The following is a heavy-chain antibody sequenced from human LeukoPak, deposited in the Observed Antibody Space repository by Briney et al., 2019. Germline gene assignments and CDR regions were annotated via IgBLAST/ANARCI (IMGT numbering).Heavy chain of an antibody. CDR1: GFTFSSYW. J-gene: IGHJ3*02. D-gene: IGHD2-2*01. Sequence: GGSLRLSCAASGFTFSSYWMSWVRQAPGKGLVWVSRINGDGSSTTYADAVKGRFTISRDNAKNTLYLQMSSLRAEDTAVYYCARRGLVPAFDIWGQGTMVTVAS. V-gene: IGHV3-74*01. CDR3: ARRGLVPAFDI. CDR2: INGDGSST.